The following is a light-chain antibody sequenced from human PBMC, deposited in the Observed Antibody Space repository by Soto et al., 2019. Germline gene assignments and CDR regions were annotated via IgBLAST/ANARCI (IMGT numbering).Light chain of an antibody. CDR2: EVS. Sequence: QSALTQPASVSGSPGQSITISCTGTSSDVGGYNYVSWYQQHPGKAPKLMIYEVSNRPSGVSNRFSGSKSGNTASLTISGIQAEDEADYYCSSYTSISTLYVFGTGTKLTVL. CDR3: SSYTSISTLYV. CDR1: SSDVGGYNY. J-gene: IGLJ1*01. V-gene: IGLV2-14*01.